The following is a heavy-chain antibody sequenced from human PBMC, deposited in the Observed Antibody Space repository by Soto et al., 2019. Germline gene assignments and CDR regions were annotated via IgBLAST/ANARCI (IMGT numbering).Heavy chain of an antibody. V-gene: IGHV3-23*01. J-gene: IGHJ4*02. CDR1: GFAFSNYS. CDR3: ADGGEWSFNFDS. D-gene: IGHD2-8*01. CDR2: ISGSGDNT. Sequence: EVRLLESGGGFVQPGGSLRLSCTASGFAFSNYSMSWVRQAPGKGLELVSSISGSGDNTYSPDSVKGRFTIYRDNSKNTLYLQMNSLTAKETAVYFCADGGEWSFNFDSWGQGTLVAVSS.